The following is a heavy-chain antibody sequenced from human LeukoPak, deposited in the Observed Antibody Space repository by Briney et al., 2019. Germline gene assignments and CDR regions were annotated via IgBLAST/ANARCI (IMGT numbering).Heavy chain of an antibody. CDR2: IYYSGST. J-gene: IGHJ4*02. CDR3: ARDQLGNPETFDY. Sequence: PSETLSLTRTVSGGSISSSSYYWGWIRQPPGKGLEWIGSIYYSGSTYYNPSLKSRVTISVDTSKNQFSLKLSSVTAADTAVYYCARDQLGNPETFDYWGQGTLVTVSS. V-gene: IGHV4-39*07. CDR1: GGSISSSSYY. D-gene: IGHD1-1*01.